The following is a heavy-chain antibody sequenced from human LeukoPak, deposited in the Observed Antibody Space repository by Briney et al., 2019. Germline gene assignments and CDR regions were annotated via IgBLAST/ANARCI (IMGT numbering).Heavy chain of an antibody. CDR3: AKMGASTKDGWFDP. V-gene: IGHV3-30*02. CDR1: GFTFSSYG. J-gene: IGHJ5*02. D-gene: IGHD1-26*01. CDR2: IRYDGSNK. Sequence: PGGSLRLSCAASGFTFSSYGMHWVRQAPRKGLEWVAFIRYDGSNKYYADSVKGRFTISRDNSKNTLYLQMNSLRVEDTAVYYCAKMGASTKDGWFDPWGQGTLVIVSS.